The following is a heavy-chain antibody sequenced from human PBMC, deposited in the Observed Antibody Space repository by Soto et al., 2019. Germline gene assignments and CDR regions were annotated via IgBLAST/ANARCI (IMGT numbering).Heavy chain of an antibody. CDR2: ISHSGST. V-gene: IGHV4-59*08. CDR3: ARRHYNCHDISPDAFDI. Sequence: SETLSLTCTVSGDSINSYYWNWIRQPPGKGLEWLGSISHSGSTSYNPSLKSRISISKDTSKKQFSLKLSSVTAADTAVYYCARRHYNCHDISPDAFDIWGQGKMVPVS. D-gene: IGHD1-20*01. CDR1: GDSINSYY. J-gene: IGHJ3*02.